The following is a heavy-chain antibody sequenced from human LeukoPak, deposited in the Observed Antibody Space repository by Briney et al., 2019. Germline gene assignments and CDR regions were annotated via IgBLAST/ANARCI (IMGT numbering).Heavy chain of an antibody. CDR3: ASLSRGYYFDY. Sequence: GGSLRLSCAASAXTVSNNYMTWVRQAPGKGLEWVSIIYSGGSTYYADSVKGRFTISRDSSKNTLYLQMNSLSAEDTAVYYCASLSRGYYFDYWGQGTLVTVSS. V-gene: IGHV3-66*01. CDR2: IYSGGST. CDR1: AXTVSNNY. J-gene: IGHJ4*02.